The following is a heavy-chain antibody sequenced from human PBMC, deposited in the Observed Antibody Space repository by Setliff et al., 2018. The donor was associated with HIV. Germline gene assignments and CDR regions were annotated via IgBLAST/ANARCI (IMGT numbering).Heavy chain of an antibody. Sequence: ETLSLTCTVSGGSISIISYYWSWIRQPPGKGLEWIGEINHSGSTNYNPSLQSRVTISVDTSKNQFSLKLSSVTAADTAVYYCARVPWGGRGEYYYYYMDVWGKGTTVTVS. D-gene: IGHD3-16*01. CDR2: INHSGST. CDR1: GGSISIISYY. CDR3: ARVPWGGRGEYYYYYMDV. J-gene: IGHJ6*03. V-gene: IGHV4-39*07.